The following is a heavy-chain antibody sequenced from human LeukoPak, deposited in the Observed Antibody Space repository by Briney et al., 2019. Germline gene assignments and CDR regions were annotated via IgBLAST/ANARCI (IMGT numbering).Heavy chain of an antibody. J-gene: IGHJ4*02. D-gene: IGHD1-26*01. Sequence: GGSLRLSCAASGFTFSSYGMHWVRQAPGKGLEWVAFIRYDGSNKYYTDSVKGRFTISRDNSKNTLYLQMNSLRAEDTAVYYCARYTSNVVGKRHYFDYWGQGTLVTVSS. V-gene: IGHV3-30*02. CDR3: ARYTSNVVGKRHYFDY. CDR1: GFTFSSYG. CDR2: IRYDGSNK.